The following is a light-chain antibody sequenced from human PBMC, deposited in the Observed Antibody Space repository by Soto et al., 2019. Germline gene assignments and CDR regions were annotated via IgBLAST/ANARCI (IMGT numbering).Light chain of an antibody. J-gene: IGLJ1*01. V-gene: IGLV2-11*01. CDR3: CSYAGSYSYA. CDR1: SSDVGGFNS. Sequence: QSALTQPRSVSGSPGQSVTISCTGTSSDVGGFNSVSWYQQHPGKAPKLMIYDVNKRPSGVPDRFSGSKSGSTASLTISGLQAEDEADYYCCSYAGSYSYAFATGTKVIV. CDR2: DVN.